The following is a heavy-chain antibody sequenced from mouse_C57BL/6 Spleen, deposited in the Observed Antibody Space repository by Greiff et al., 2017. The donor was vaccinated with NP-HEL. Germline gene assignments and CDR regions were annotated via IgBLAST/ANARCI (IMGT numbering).Heavy chain of an antibody. D-gene: IGHD1-1*01. CDR3: ARKDSYYYGSSYNAMDY. V-gene: IGHV2-2*01. J-gene: IGHJ4*01. CDR1: GFSLTSYG. CDR2: IWSGGST. Sequence: QVQLQQSGPGLVQPSQSLSITCTVSGFSLTSYGVHWVRQSPGKGLEWLGVIWSGGSTDYNAAFISRLSISKDNSKSQVFFKMNSLQAEDTAIYYCARKDSYYYGSSYNAMDYWGQGTSVTVSS.